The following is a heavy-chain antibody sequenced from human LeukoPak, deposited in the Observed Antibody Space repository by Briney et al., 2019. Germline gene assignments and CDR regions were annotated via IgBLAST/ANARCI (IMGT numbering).Heavy chain of an antibody. J-gene: IGHJ5*02. Sequence: KPSETLSLTCTVSGGSIISYYWNWIRQPPGKGLERIGYIYYTGSTNYNPSLKSRVTISKDTSKNQFSLNLSSVTAADTAVYYCARGISSGWYGGWFDPWGQGTLVTVSS. D-gene: IGHD6-19*01. CDR3: ARGISSGWYGGWFDP. V-gene: IGHV4-59*01. CDR2: IYYTGST. CDR1: GGSIISYY.